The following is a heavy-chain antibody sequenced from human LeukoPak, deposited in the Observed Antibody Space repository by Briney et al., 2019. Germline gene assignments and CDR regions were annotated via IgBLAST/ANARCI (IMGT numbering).Heavy chain of an antibody. J-gene: IGHJ6*04. V-gene: IGHV3-48*04. Sequence: GGSLRLSCAASGFTFATYTMNWVRQAPGKGLEWVSYITSSSSTIYYADSVKGRFTISRDNAKNSLYLQMNSLRAEDTAVYYCAELGITMIGGVWGKGTTVTISS. CDR1: GFTFATYT. CDR2: ITSSSSTI. CDR3: AELGITMIGGV. D-gene: IGHD3-10*02.